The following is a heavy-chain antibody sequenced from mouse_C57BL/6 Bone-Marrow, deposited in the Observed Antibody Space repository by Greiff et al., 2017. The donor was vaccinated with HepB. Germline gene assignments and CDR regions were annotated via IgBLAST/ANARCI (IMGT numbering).Heavy chain of an antibody. J-gene: IGHJ4*01. CDR1: GFTFSDAW. Sequence: EVKLVESGGGLVQPGGSMKLSCAASGFTFSDAWMDWVRQSPEKGLEWVAEIRNKANNHATYYAESVKGRFTISRDDSKSSVYLQMNSLRAEDTGIYYCTRQDYGGTGYYAMDYWGQGTSVTVSS. CDR3: TRQDYGGTGYYAMDY. D-gene: IGHD1-1*01. CDR2: IRNKANNHAT. V-gene: IGHV6-6*01.